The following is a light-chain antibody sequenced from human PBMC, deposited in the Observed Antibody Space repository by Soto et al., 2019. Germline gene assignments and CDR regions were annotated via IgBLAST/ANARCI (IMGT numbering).Light chain of an antibody. V-gene: IGLV2-14*01. CDR1: STDVGSYNF. CDR2: EVT. J-gene: IGLJ2*01. Sequence: QSVLTQPASVSGSPGQSITISCAGTSTDVGSYNFVSWFQQHPGKVPKLMIYEVTNRPSGVSDRFSGSKSGNTASPTISGLQPGDEADYCCSSYSSGSTLVVFGGGTKLTVL. CDR3: SSYSSGSTLVV.